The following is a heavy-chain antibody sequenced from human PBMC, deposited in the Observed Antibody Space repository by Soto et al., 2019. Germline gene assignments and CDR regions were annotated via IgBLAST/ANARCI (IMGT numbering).Heavy chain of an antibody. CDR3: ARRIGVGGLNCLDP. Sequence: SQTLSLTFAISGDNISINSAAWNWIRQSPSRGLEWLGRTYYRSRGASDYAESVKGRITINPDTSKDQFSLLLHSVTTDDTAVYFCARRIGVGGLNCLDPWGQGTQVTVYS. CDR2: TYYRSRGAS. D-gene: IGHD6-19*01. CDR1: GDNISINSAA. V-gene: IGHV6-1*01. J-gene: IGHJ5*02.